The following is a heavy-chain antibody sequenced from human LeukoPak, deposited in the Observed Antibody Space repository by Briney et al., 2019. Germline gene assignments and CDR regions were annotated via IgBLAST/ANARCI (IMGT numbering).Heavy chain of an antibody. CDR3: ARFDRDGYNLDY. CDR2: IYYTGST. J-gene: IGHJ4*02. V-gene: IGHV4-59*01. CDR1: GGSISGYY. Sequence: SGTLSLTCTVSGGSISGYYWTWIRQPPGKGLEWIGYIYYTGSTNYNPSLKSRVTISVDTSKNQFSLNLSSVTAADTALYYCARFDRDGYNLDYWGQGTLVTVSS. D-gene: IGHD5-24*01.